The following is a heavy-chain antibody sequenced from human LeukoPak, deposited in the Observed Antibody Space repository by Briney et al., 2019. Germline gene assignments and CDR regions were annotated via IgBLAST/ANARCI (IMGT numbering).Heavy chain of an antibody. CDR1: GFPFSSYW. CDR2: IKQDGSKK. D-gene: IGHD5-24*01. Sequence: VGSLRLSCVASGFPFSSYWMTWVRQAPGKGLEWVANIKQDGSKKSYVDSVKGRFTISRDNAKNSLYLQMNSLRAEDTAIYYCTRVGYIDEGIDYWGQGTLVTVSS. CDR3: TRVGYIDEGIDY. V-gene: IGHV3-7*04. J-gene: IGHJ4*02.